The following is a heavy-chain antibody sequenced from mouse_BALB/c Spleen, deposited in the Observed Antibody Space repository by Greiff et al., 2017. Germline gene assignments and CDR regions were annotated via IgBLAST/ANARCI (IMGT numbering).Heavy chain of an antibody. D-gene: IGHD2-4*01. CDR2: ISDGGSYT. J-gene: IGHJ3*01. CDR3: ARDGGIYYDYDATWFAY. V-gene: IGHV5-4*02. Sequence: DVHLVESGGGLVKPGGSLKLSCAASGFTFSDYYMYWVRQTPEKRLEWVATISDGGSYTYYPDSVKGRFTISRDNAKNNLYLQMSSLKSEDTAMYYCARDGGIYYDYDATWFAYWGQGTLVTVSA. CDR1: GFTFSDYY.